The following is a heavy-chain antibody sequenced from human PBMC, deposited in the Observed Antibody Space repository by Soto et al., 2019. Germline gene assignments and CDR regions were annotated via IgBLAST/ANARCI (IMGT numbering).Heavy chain of an antibody. D-gene: IGHD6-13*01. CDR2: IFSNDEK. CDR1: GFSLSNAGLG. Sequence: QVTVKESGPVLVKPTETLTLTCTVSGFSLSNAGLGVIWIRQTPGKALEWLAHIFSNDEKSYSTSLKSRLTISKDTSKSQVVLTITNMDPVDTATYYCASTYTTSWYWFDPWGQGTLVTVSS. J-gene: IGHJ5*02. V-gene: IGHV2-26*04. CDR3: ASTYTTSWYWFDP.